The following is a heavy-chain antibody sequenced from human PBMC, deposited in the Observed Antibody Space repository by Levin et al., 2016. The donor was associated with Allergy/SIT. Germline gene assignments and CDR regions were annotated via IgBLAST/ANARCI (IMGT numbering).Heavy chain of an antibody. J-gene: IGHJ4*02. CDR2: IYYSGTT. CDR1: GGSISSSNYY. D-gene: IGHD2-2*01. V-gene: IGHV4-39*01. CDR3: SRHYALTSALED. Sequence: GSLRLSCAVSGGSISSSNYYWGWIRQPPGKGLEWIGTIYYSGTTYYSPSLKSRVTISVDTSKNQFSLKVSSVTAADTAVYYCSRHYALTSALEDWGPGTLVTVSS.